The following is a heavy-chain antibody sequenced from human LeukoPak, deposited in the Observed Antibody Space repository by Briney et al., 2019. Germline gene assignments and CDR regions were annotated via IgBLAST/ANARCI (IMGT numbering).Heavy chain of an antibody. Sequence: PSETLSLTCTVSGGSISSGSYYWSWIRQPAGKGLEWIGRIYTSGSTNYNPSLKSRVTISVDTSKNQFSLKLSSVTAADTAVYYCARLGATSVNWGQGTLVTVSS. D-gene: IGHD1-26*01. V-gene: IGHV4-61*02. CDR3: ARLGATSVN. CDR2: IYTSGST. CDR1: GGSISSGSYY. J-gene: IGHJ4*02.